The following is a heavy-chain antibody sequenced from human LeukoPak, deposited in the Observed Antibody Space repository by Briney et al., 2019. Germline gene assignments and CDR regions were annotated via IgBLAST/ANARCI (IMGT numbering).Heavy chain of an antibody. CDR1: GFTFSDNY. V-gene: IGHV3-11*01. D-gene: IGHD3-10*01. Sequence: GGSLRLSCAASGFTFSDNYMSWIRQAPGKGLEWVTYISSSGSIYYADSVKGRFTISRDNSKNTLYLQMNSLRAEDTAVYYCASPYYYGSGSSYDAFEIWGQGTMVTVSS. J-gene: IGHJ3*02. CDR3: ASPYYYGSGSSYDAFEI. CDR2: ISSSGSI.